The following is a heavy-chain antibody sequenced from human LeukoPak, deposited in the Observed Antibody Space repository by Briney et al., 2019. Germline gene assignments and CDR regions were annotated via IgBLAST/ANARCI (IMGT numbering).Heavy chain of an antibody. CDR1: GGSISSSSYY. Sequence: SETLSLTCTVSGGSISSSSYYWGWIRQPPGKGLEWIGSIYYSGSTYYNPSLKSRVTISVDTSKNQFSLKLSSVTAADTAVYYCARGGYSYGYYYYGMDVWGQGTTVTVSS. CDR2: IYYSGST. V-gene: IGHV4-39*01. D-gene: IGHD5-18*01. CDR3: ARGGYSYGYYYYGMDV. J-gene: IGHJ6*02.